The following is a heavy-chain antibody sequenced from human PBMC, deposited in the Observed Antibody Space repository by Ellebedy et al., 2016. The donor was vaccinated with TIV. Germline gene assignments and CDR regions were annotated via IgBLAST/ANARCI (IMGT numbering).Heavy chain of an antibody. CDR3: ARGKGAAVRNDAFDI. V-gene: IGHV1-69*13. D-gene: IGHD3-16*01. CDR1: GYTFTGYY. J-gene: IGHJ3*02. CDR2: IIPIFGTA. Sequence: SVKVSXXASGYTFTGYYMHWVRQAPGQGLEWMGGIIPIFGTANYAQKFQGRVTITADESTSTAYMELRSLRSDDTAVYYCARGKGAAVRNDAFDIWGQGTMVTVSS.